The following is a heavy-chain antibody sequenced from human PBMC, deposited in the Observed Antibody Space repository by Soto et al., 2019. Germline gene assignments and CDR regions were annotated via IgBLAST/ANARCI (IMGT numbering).Heavy chain of an antibody. CDR2: IYWDDDK. V-gene: IGHV2-5*02. CDR3: AHKDDIVVVPAAFNFGY. Sequence: QITLKESGPTLVKPTQTLTLTCTFSGFSLSTSGVGVGWIRQPPGKALEWLALIYWDDDKRYSPSLKSRLTITKDTTKNPLVLTMTNIDPVDTATYSCAHKDDIVVVPAAFNFGYWGQGSLVTVSS. CDR1: GFSLSTSGVG. J-gene: IGHJ4*02. D-gene: IGHD2-2*01.